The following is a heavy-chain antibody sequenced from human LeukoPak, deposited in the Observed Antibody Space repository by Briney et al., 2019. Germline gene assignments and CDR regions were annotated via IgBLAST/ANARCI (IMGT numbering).Heavy chain of an antibody. D-gene: IGHD4/OR15-4a*01. Sequence: GGSLRLSCAASGFTFSSYSMNWVRQAPGKGLEWVSSISSSSTYIYYADSVRGRFTISRENAKNSLYLQMNSLRAEDTAVYYCARDLYGTSLGAFDIWGQGTMVTVSS. CDR1: GFTFSSYS. V-gene: IGHV3-21*01. J-gene: IGHJ3*02. CDR2: ISSSSTYI. CDR3: ARDLYGTSLGAFDI.